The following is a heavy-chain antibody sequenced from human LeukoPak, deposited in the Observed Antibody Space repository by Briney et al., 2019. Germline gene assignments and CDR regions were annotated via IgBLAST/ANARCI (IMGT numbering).Heavy chain of an antibody. D-gene: IGHD4-11*01. J-gene: IGHJ6*02. Sequence: GGSLRLSCAASGFSLGSYEMMWVRQAQGKGLEYVSYISSGASTIFYADSVKGRFTICRDNAKNSLSLQMNSLRAEDTAVYYCARSLQYPARGMDVWGQGTTVTVSS. CDR2: ISSGASTI. CDR3: ARSLQYPARGMDV. CDR1: GFSLGSYE. V-gene: IGHV3-48*03.